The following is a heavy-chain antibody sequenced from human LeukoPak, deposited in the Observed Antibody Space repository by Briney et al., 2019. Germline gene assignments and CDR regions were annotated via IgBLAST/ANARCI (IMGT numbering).Heavy chain of an antibody. CDR2: IYYSGST. CDR3: ARVAGQQLVRAFDI. V-gene: IGHV4-59*01. J-gene: IGHJ3*02. CDR1: GGSISTYY. Sequence: SETLSLTCTVSGGSISTYYWSWIRQPPGKGLEWIGYIYYSGSTNYNPSLKSRVTISVDTSKNQFSLKLSSVTAADTAVYYCARVAGQQLVRAFDIWGQGTMVTVSS. D-gene: IGHD6-13*01.